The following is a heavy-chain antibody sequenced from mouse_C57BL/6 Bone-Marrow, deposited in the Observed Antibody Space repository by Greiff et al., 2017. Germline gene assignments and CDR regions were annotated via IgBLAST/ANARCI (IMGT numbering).Heavy chain of an antibody. D-gene: IGHD2-3*01. V-gene: IGHV1-76*01. CDR3: ARLGDGYHWYFDV. CDR1: GYTFTDYY. CDR2: IYPGSGNT. Sequence: VQLQQSGAELVRPGASVKLSCKASGYTFTDYYINWVKQRPGQGLEWIARIYPGSGNTYYNEKFKGKATLTAEKSSSTAYMQLSSLTSEDSAVYFGARLGDGYHWYFDVWGTGTTVTVSS. J-gene: IGHJ1*03.